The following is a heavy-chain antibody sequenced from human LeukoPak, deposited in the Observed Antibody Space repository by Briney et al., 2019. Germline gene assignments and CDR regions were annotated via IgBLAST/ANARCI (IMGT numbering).Heavy chain of an antibody. CDR1: GGSIETYY. J-gene: IGHJ4*02. CDR2: IYHTGTT. V-gene: IGHV4-59*08. D-gene: IGHD6-19*01. CDR3: ARQGYSGSSTFDY. Sequence: PSETLSLTCIVSGGSIETYYWSWIRQPPGKGLEWIGYIYHTGTTNYKSSPKSRVTMSVDTSKNQISLRLSSVTAADTAVYYCARQGYSGSSTFDYWGQGTLVTVSS.